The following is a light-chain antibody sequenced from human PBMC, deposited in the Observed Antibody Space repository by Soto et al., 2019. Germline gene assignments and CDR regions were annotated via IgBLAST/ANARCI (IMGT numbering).Light chain of an antibody. CDR3: QSYDSSLIVSKV. CDR1: E. Sequence: EEEWYRQFPGTAPKLLIYANSVRPSGVPDRFSGSKSGTSASLAITGLQAEDEADYYCQSYDSSLIVSKVFGTGTKVTVL. J-gene: IGLJ1*01. CDR2: ANS. V-gene: IGLV1-40*01.